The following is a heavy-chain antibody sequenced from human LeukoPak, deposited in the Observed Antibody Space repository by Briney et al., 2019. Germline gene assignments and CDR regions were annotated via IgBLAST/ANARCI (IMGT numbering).Heavy chain of an antibody. CDR1: GFTFSSYW. Sequence: GGSLRLSCAASGFTFSSYWMHWVRQAPRKGLVWVSRISSDGSSTTYADSVKGRFTISRDNAKNSLYLQMNSLRADDTAVFYCARDRGGEFDYWGQGTLVTVSS. CDR3: ARDRGGEFDY. V-gene: IGHV3-74*01. CDR2: ISSDGSST. D-gene: IGHD3-16*01. J-gene: IGHJ4*02.